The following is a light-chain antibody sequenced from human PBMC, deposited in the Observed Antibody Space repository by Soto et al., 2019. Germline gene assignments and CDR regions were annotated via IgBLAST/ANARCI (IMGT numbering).Light chain of an antibody. CDR3: QQYNIWPLT. CDR2: GAS. V-gene: IGKV3-15*01. CDR1: QSVRSN. J-gene: IGKJ4*01. Sequence: EIVITQSPATLSASPGERATLSCRASQSVRSNLAWYQQKPVQSPRLLIYGASTRATGIPARFSGSGSGTEFTLTISSLQSEDFAVYYCQQYNIWPLTFGGGTKVDIK.